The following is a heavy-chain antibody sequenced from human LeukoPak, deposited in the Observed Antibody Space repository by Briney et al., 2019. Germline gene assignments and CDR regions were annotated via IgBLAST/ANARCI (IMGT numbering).Heavy chain of an antibody. D-gene: IGHD6-6*01. J-gene: IGHJ4*02. Sequence: GRSLRLSCVASGFTFSSYGMHWVRQAPGKGLEWVAFISYDGSNENIADSVKGRFTISRDNSKNTLYLQMNSLRAEDTAVYYCVKESDEYSSSSSDYWGQGTLVTVSS. CDR1: GFTFSSYG. V-gene: IGHV3-30*18. CDR2: ISYDGSNE. CDR3: VKESDEYSSSSSDY.